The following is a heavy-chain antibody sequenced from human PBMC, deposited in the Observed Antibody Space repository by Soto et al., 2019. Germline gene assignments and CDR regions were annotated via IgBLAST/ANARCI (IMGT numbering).Heavy chain of an antibody. Sequence: LTLSCAASGSTLCRHAMQCDRQAPGKGLEWVAITSYDGSNKYHADSVKGRFTISRDNSNNTLYLQLNSLRPDDTAVYYFARTTTVAGTPEFDNWGQGALVTVSS. J-gene: IGHJ4*02. CDR2: TSYDGSNK. CDR3: ARTTTVAGTPEFDN. V-gene: IGHV3-30-3*01. CDR1: GSTLCRHA. D-gene: IGHD6-19*01.